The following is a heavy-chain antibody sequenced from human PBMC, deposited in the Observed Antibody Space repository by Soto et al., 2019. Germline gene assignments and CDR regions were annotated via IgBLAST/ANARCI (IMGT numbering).Heavy chain of an antibody. J-gene: IGHJ4*02. CDR3: ARDPVGYGYNGDGY. CDR2: IYPSGYT. D-gene: IGHD2-2*03. Sequence: QVQLQESGPGLVKSSGTLSLTCVVSGASISSTNWWSWVRQPPGKGLEWIAEIYPSGYTNYNPSLKSRVTMTTDTSTSTAYMELRSLRSDDTAVYYCARDPVGYGYNGDGYWGQGTLVTVSS. V-gene: IGHV4-4*02. CDR1: GASISSTNW.